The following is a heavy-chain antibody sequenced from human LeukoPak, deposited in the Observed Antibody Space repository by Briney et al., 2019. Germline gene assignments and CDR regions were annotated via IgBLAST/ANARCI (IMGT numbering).Heavy chain of an antibody. CDR3: ATGSGLWSPDY. CDR1: GFTFSSYW. D-gene: IGHD5-18*01. CDR2: INTDGTGT. J-gene: IGHJ4*02. V-gene: IGHV3-74*01. Sequence: GGSLRLSCAASGFTFSSYWMHWVRQAPGKGLVWVSRINTDGTGTSYADSVKGRFTISRDNAKDRLYVQMNSLRAEDTAVYYCATGSGLWSPDYWGQGTLVTVSS.